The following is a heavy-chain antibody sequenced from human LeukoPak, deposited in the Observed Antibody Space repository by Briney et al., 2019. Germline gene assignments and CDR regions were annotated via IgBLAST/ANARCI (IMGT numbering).Heavy chain of an antibody. CDR3: AKDILTGYSAFDI. V-gene: IGHV3-9*01. CDR2: ISWNSGSI. Sequence: GGSLRLSCAASGFTFDDYAMHWVRQAPGKGLEWVSGISWNSGSIGCADSVKGRFTISRDNAKNSLYLQMNSLRAEDTALYYCAKDILTGYSAFDIWGQGTMVTVSS. D-gene: IGHD3-9*01. CDR1: GFTFDDYA. J-gene: IGHJ3*02.